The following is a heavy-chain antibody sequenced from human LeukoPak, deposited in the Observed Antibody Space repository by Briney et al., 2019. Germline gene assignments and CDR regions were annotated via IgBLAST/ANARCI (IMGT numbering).Heavy chain of an antibody. V-gene: IGHV3-30*03. D-gene: IGHD3-9*01. CDR1: GFTFSSYG. Sequence: PGGSLRLSCAASGFTFSSYGMHWVRQAPGKGLEWVAVISYDGSNKYYADPVKGRFTISRDNSKNTLYLQMNSLRAEDTAVYYCARALYYDILTGYPSGNAFDIWGQGTMVTVSS. CDR2: ISYDGSNK. J-gene: IGHJ3*02. CDR3: ARALYYDILTGYPSGNAFDI.